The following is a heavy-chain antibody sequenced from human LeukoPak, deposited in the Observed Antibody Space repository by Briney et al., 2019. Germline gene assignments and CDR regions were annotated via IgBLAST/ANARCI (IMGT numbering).Heavy chain of an antibody. D-gene: IGHD1-1*01. V-gene: IGHV3-15*01. Sequence: GGSLRLSCAASGLTFSNAWMSWVRQAPGKGLGWVGRIQRKTGGGTTDYATPVKGRFTMSRDDSKTTLYLQMNSLKTEDTAVYYCCTDLLDYWGQGTLVTVSS. CDR2: IQRKTGGGTT. CDR3: CTDLLDY. CDR1: GLTFSNAW. J-gene: IGHJ4*02.